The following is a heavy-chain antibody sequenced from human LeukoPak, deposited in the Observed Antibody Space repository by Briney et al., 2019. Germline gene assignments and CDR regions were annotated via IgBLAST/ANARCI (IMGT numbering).Heavy chain of an antibody. Sequence: TGGSLRLSCAASGFTVSSNYMSWVRQAPGKGLEWVSVIYSGGSTYYADSVKGRFTISRDNSKNTLYLQMNSLRAEDTAVYYCARGMFGRYFDYWGQGTLVTVSS. CDR2: IYSGGST. CDR1: GFTVSSNY. V-gene: IGHV3-53*01. J-gene: IGHJ4*02. CDR3: ARGMFGRYFDY. D-gene: IGHD3-10*02.